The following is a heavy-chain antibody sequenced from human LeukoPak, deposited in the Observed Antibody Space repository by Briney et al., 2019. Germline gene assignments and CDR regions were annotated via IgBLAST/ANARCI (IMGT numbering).Heavy chain of an antibody. V-gene: IGHV4-59*01. CDR3: ARGGFLDPFDP. CDR2: IYYSGST. CDR1: GGSISNYY. D-gene: IGHD1-1*01. Sequence: SETLSLACTLSGGSISNYYWNWIRQPPGKGLDWIGYIYYSGSTKYNPSLKSRVTISVDTSKNQFSLRLSSVTAADTAVYYCARGGFLDPFDPWGQGTLVTVSS. J-gene: IGHJ5*02.